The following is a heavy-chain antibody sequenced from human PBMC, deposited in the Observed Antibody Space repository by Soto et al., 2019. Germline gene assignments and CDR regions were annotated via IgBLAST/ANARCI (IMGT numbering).Heavy chain of an antibody. V-gene: IGHV3-21*01. CDR2: ISSSSSYI. Sequence: GGSLRLSCAASGFTFSSYSMNWVRQAPGKGLEWVSSISSSSSYIYYADSVKGRFTISRDNAKNSLYLQMNSLRAEDTAVYYCARVPVYCSGGSCYLGWFDPWGQGTLVTVSS. CDR3: ARVPVYCSGGSCYLGWFDP. D-gene: IGHD2-15*01. CDR1: GFTFSSYS. J-gene: IGHJ5*02.